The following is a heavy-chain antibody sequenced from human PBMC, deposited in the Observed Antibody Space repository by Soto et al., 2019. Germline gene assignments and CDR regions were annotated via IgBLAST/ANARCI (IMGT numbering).Heavy chain of an antibody. J-gene: IGHJ3*02. Sequence: GGSLRLSCAASGFTVGSNYMSWVRQAPGKGLEWVSVIYSGGSTYYADSVKGRFTISRDNSKNTLYLQMNSLRAEDTAVYYCARGIAFWGAAARARAFDIWGQGTMVTVSS. D-gene: IGHD6-13*01. V-gene: IGHV3-66*01. CDR3: ARGIAFWGAAARARAFDI. CDR2: IYSGGST. CDR1: GFTVGSNY.